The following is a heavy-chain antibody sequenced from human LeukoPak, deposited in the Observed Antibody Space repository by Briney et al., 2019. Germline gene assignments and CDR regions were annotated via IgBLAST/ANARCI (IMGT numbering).Heavy chain of an antibody. CDR3: ASFAYNWNHWDDY. D-gene: IGHD1-14*01. V-gene: IGHV4-39*01. CDR2: IYYSGST. Sequence: SETLSLTCTVSGGSISSRSYYWGWIRQPPGKGLEWIGSIYYSGSTYYNPSLQSRVTISVDTSKNQFSLKLNSVTAADTAVYYCASFAYNWNHWDDYWGQGTLVTVSS. J-gene: IGHJ4*02. CDR1: GGSISSRSYY.